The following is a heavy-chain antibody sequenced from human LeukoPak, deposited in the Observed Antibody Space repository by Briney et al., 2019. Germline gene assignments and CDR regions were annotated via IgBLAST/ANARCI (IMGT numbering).Heavy chain of an antibody. V-gene: IGHV3-30*03. J-gene: IGHJ4*02. CDR1: GFTFSSYV. Sequence: GRSLRLSCAASGFTFSSYVMHWVRQAPGKGLEWVAFISYDGSNKYYADSVKGRFTISRDNAKSTLYLQMNSLRADDTAVYYCARGGVDYWGQGTLVTVSS. CDR2: ISYDGSNK. CDR3: ARGGVDY.